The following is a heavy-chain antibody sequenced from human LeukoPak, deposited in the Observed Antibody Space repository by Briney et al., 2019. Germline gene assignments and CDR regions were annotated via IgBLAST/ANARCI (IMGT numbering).Heavy chain of an antibody. Sequence: SETLSLTCAVYGGSFSGYYWSWIRQPPGKGLEWIGEINHTGSTNYNPSLKSRVTISVDTSKNQFSLKMRSVTAEDTAVYYCARHVVAVGFDYWGQGTLVTVSS. V-gene: IGHV4-34*01. J-gene: IGHJ4*02. D-gene: IGHD3-22*01. CDR1: GGSFSGYY. CDR3: ARHVVAVGFDY. CDR2: INHTGST.